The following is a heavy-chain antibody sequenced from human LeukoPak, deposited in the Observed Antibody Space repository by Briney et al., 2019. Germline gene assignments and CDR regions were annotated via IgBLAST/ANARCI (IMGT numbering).Heavy chain of an antibody. J-gene: IGHJ3*02. CDR1: GFTFRNSA. CDR3: ARVNPLVAPGALDI. CDR2: IKQDGSAK. Sequence: GGSLRLSCAASGFTFRNSAMTWVRQAPGKGLAWVANIKQDGSAKYYMDSVKGRFAISRDNAKNSLYLRMNSLGAEDTAVYYCARVNPLVAPGALDIWGQGTMVAVSS. D-gene: IGHD5-12*01. V-gene: IGHV3-7*01.